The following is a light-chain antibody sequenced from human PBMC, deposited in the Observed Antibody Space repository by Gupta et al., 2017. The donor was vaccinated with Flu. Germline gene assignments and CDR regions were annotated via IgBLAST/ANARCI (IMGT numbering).Light chain of an antibody. CDR3: QQRSNWLSLT. CDR2: DAS. Sequence: EIVLTQSPATLSLSPGERATLSCRASQSVSSYLAWYQQKPGQAPRLLIYDASNRATGIPARFSGSGSGTDFTLTISILEPEDFAVYYCQQRSNWLSLTFGGGTKVVIK. J-gene: IGKJ4*01. CDR1: QSVSSY. V-gene: IGKV3-11*01.